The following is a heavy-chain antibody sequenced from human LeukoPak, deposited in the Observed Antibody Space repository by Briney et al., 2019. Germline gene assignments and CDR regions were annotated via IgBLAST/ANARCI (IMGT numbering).Heavy chain of an antibody. Sequence: SETLSLTRTVSGGSVSSGTFFWSWVRQPPGKGLEWIGYIYHSGSTYYSPSLKSRATMSIDTSKNQFSLELSSVTAADTAVYYCATESWKTAIFNSWGQGTLLTVSS. CDR2: IYHSGST. D-gene: IGHD1-1*01. V-gene: IGHV4-30-4*08. CDR3: ATESWKTAIFNS. J-gene: IGHJ4*02. CDR1: GGSVSSGTFF.